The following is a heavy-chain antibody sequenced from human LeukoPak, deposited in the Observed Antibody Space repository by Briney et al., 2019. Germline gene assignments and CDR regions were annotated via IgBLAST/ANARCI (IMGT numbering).Heavy chain of an antibody. CDR2: IRQDGNET. J-gene: IGHJ4*02. CDR3: GLGGFDY. Sequence: PGGSLRLSCAASGFTFSSRWMSWVRQAPGKGLEWVANIRQDGNETYYVDSVKGRFTISRDNAKKSLYLQMNSLRADDTAVYYCGLGGFDYWGQGTLVTVSS. CDR1: GFTFSSRW. D-gene: IGHD2-15*01. V-gene: IGHV3-7*01.